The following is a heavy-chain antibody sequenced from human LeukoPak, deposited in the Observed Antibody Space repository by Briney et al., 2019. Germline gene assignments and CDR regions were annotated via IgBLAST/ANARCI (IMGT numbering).Heavy chain of an antibody. Sequence: GGSLRLSCAASGFTFSSYWMSWVRQAPGKGLEWVANIKQDGSEKYYVDSVKGRFTISRDNAKNSLYLQMNSLRAEDTAVYYCASFGEYQLYYYYIDVWGKGSTVTVSS. V-gene: IGHV3-7*01. CDR3: ASFGEYQLYYYYIDV. CDR2: IKQDGSEK. CDR1: GFTFSSYW. D-gene: IGHD2-2*01. J-gene: IGHJ6*03.